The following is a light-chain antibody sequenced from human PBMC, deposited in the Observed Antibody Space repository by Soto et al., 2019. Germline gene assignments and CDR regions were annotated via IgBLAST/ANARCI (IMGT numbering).Light chain of an antibody. CDR2: GAS. CDR1: QSVSSGY. CDR3: QQYGISQNT. J-gene: IGKJ2*01. Sequence: ETVMKQSPGTLSLSPGERATLSCRASQSVSSGYLAWYQQKPGQAPRLLIFGASNRATGIPDRFTGSGSGTDFTLTISRLEPEDFAVYYCQQYGISQNTFGQGTKLEIK. V-gene: IGKV3-20*01.